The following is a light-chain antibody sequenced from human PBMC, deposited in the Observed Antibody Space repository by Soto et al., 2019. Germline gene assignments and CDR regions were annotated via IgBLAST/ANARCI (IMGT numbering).Light chain of an antibody. CDR2: EVS. V-gene: IGLV2-14*01. J-gene: IGLJ2*01. CDR1: SSGDGGYNY. CDR3: SSYTSSSTYVV. Sequence: QSALTQPASVSGSPGQSITISCTGTSSGDGGYNYVSWYQQHPGKAPKLMIYEVSNRPSGVSNRFSGSKSGNTASLTISGLQAEDEADYYCSSYTSSSTYVVFGGGTKLTVL.